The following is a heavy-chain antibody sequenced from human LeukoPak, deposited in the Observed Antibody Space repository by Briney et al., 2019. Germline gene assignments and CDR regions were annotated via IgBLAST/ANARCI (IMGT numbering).Heavy chain of an antibody. D-gene: IGHD3-10*01. CDR2: ISGSGGST. CDR3: AGEIWFGELLWDY. J-gene: IGHJ4*02. V-gene: IGHV3-23*01. CDR1: GFTFSSYG. Sequence: SGGSLRLSCAASGFTFSSYGMSWVRQAPGKGLEWVSAISGSGGSTYYADSVKGRFTISRDNSKNTLYLQMNSLRAEDTAVYYCAGEIWFGELLWDYWGQGTLVTVSS.